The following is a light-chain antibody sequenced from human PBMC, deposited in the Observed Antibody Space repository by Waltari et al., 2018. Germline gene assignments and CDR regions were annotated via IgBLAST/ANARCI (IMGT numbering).Light chain of an antibody. CDR1: SSDVGGYNS. J-gene: IGLJ2*01. CDR2: EVS. Sequence: QSALTQPPSASGSPGQSVTISCTGTSSDVGGYNSVSWYQQHPGKAPKLMIYEVSKRPSGVPDRFSGSKSGNTASLTVFGLQAEDEADFYCSSYAGSNAVIFGGGTKLTVL. V-gene: IGLV2-8*01. CDR3: SSYAGSNAVI.